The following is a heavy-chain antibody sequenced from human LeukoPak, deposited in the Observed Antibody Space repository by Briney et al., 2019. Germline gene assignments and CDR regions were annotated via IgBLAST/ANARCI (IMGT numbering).Heavy chain of an antibody. D-gene: IGHD7-27*01. Sequence: SETLSLTCSVSGGSTSGYYWSWIRQPPGRRLEWIGYIYYTGNTTYSPSLKSRVTISIDRSKNLFSLKLTSVTVADTAVYFCARHPGASFDSWGQGNLVTVSS. CDR1: GGSTSGYY. CDR3: ARHPGASFDS. J-gene: IGHJ4*02. V-gene: IGHV4-59*08. CDR2: IYYTGNT.